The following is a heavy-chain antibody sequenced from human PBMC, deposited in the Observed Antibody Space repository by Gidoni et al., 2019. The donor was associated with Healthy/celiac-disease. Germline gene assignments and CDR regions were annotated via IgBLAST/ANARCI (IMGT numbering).Heavy chain of an antibody. D-gene: IGHD3-22*01. Sequence: QLQLQESGSGLVKPSQTLSLTCAVSGGSISSGGYSWSWIRQPPGKGLEGIGYIYHSGSTYYNPSLKSRVTISVDRSKNQFSLKLSSVTAADTAVYYCARAGFYYYDSSGYYSLSNDAFDIWGQGTMVTVSS. CDR2: IYHSGST. J-gene: IGHJ3*02. CDR1: GGSISSGGYS. CDR3: ARAGFYYYDSSGYYSLSNDAFDI. V-gene: IGHV4-30-2*01.